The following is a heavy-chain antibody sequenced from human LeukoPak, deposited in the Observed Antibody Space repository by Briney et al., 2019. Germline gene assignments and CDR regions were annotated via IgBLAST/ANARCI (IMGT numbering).Heavy chain of an antibody. Sequence: PGGSLRLSCAASGFTFSSFAMHWVRQAPGKGLEYLSAIYSDGSRTYYADSVKGRFTISRDNSKNTLYLQMNSLRAEDTAVYYCAKDLRVGATDCYFDYWGQGTLVTVSS. CDR3: AKDLRVGATDCYFDY. J-gene: IGHJ4*02. CDR2: IYSDGSRT. V-gene: IGHV3-64*04. CDR1: GFTFSSFA. D-gene: IGHD1-26*01.